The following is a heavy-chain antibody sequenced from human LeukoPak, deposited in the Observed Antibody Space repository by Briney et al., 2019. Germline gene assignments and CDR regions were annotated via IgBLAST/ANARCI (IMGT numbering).Heavy chain of an antibody. CDR3: ARRGPGYSLDY. V-gene: IGHV3-48*03. CDR1: GFTFSSYE. CDR2: ISSSGSTI. D-gene: IGHD5-24*01. J-gene: IGHJ4*02. Sequence: GGSLRLSCAASGFTFSSYEMNWVRQAPGKGLEWVSYISSSGSTIYYADSVKGRFTISRDNAKNSLYLQMNSLRAEDTAVYYCARRGPGYSLDYWGQGTLVTVSS.